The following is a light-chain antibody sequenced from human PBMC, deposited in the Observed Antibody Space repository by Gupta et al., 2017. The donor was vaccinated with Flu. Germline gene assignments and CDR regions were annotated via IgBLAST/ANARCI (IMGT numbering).Light chain of an antibody. J-gene: IGKJ4*01. Sequence: DIQMTQSPSSLSASVGDRVTITCQASQDIYNYLNWYQQKPGKAPKLLIYDASNLETGVPSRFSGSGSGTEFTFTISSLQPEDIATYYCQQDDNLPLTFGGGTKVEIK. V-gene: IGKV1-33*01. CDR3: QQDDNLPLT. CDR1: QDIYNY. CDR2: DAS.